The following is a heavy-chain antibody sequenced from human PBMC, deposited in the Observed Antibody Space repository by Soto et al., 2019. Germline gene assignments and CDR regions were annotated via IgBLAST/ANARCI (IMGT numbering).Heavy chain of an antibody. Sequence: QVQLVESGGGVVQPGRSLRLSCAASGFTFSSYGMHWVRQAPGKGLEWVAVIWYDGSNKYYADSVKGRFTISRDNSKNTLYLQMNSLRAEDTDVYYCARDRGYCSGGSCYSVGDAFDIWGQGTMVTVSS. V-gene: IGHV3-33*01. CDR1: GFTFSSYG. CDR2: IWYDGSNK. D-gene: IGHD2-15*01. CDR3: ARDRGYCSGGSCYSVGDAFDI. J-gene: IGHJ3*02.